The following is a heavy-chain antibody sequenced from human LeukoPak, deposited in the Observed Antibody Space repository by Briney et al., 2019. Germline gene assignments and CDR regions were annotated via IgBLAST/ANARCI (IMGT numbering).Heavy chain of an antibody. D-gene: IGHD4-11*01. V-gene: IGHV4-4*07. J-gene: IGHJ6*03. CDR2: IYTSGST. CDR1: GGSISSYY. CDR3: ARETSLTTVTTQKDYYYYYMDV. Sequence: SETLSLTCTVSGGSISSYYWSWIRQPAGKGLEWIGRIYTSGSTNYNPSLKSRVTMSVDTSKNQFSLKLSSVTAADTAVYYCARETSLTTVTTQKDYYYYYMDVWGKGTTVTVSS.